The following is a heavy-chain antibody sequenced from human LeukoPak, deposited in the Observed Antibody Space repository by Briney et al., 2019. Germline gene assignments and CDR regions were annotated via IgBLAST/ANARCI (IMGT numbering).Heavy chain of an antibody. J-gene: IGHJ3*02. V-gene: IGHV4-59*08. CDR3: ARLPYYYDSSGYHAGAFDI. CDR1: GGSISSFY. D-gene: IGHD3-22*01. Sequence: PSETLSLTCSVSGGSISSFYWSWIRQPPGKGLEWIGYISHSGSTNYNPSLKSRVTISLDTSKNQFSLKLSSVTAADTAVYYCARLPYYYDSSGYHAGAFDIWGQGTMVTVSS. CDR2: ISHSGST.